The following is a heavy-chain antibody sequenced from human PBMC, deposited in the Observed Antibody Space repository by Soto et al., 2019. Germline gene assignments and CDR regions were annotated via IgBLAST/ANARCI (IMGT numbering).Heavy chain of an antibody. V-gene: IGHV4-31*03. J-gene: IGHJ3*02. CDR1: GGSISSSSYF. CDR3: ARFYMVRGVMGAFDI. CDR2: IYYSGST. Sequence: PSETLSLTCSVSGGSISSSSYFWGWIRQHPGKGLEWIGYIYYSGSTYYNPSLKSRVTISVDTSKNQFSLKLSSVTAADTAVYYCARFYMVRGVMGAFDIWGQGTMVTVSS. D-gene: IGHD3-10*01.